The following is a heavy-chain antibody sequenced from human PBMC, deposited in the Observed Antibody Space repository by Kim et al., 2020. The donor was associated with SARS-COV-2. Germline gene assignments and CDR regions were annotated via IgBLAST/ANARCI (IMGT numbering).Heavy chain of an antibody. V-gene: IGHV1-18*01. J-gene: IGHJ6*02. CDR1: GYSFSSYG. CDR2: ISPYYNNA. D-gene: IGHD2-21*02. CDR3: ARDTGVVVTAPRDSYYQYGMDV. Sequence: ASVKVSCKASGYSFSSYGISWVRQAPGQGLEWMGWISPYYNNANYAQRLLDRVTLTRDTSTSTAHMELRSLRSDDTAVYYCARDTGVVVTAPRDSYYQYGMDVWGQGTTVIVSS.